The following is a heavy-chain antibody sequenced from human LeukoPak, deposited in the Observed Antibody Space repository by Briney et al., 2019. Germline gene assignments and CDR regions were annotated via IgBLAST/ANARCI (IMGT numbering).Heavy chain of an antibody. J-gene: IGHJ4*02. V-gene: IGHV3-11*04. D-gene: IGHD3-3*01. CDR3: ARVRSGYYFDY. Sequence: GGSLRLSCAASGFTFSDYYMSWIRQAPGKGLEWVSYISSSGFTIYYADSVKGRFTISRDDVKNSLYLQMNSLRADDTAVYYCARVRSGYYFDYWGQGTLVTVSS. CDR1: GFTFSDYY. CDR2: ISSSGFTI.